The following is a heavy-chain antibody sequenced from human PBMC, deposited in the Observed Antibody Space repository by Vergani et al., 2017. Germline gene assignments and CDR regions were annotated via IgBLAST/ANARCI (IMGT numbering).Heavy chain of an antibody. CDR1: GFTFSSYG. J-gene: IGHJ6*02. Sequence: EVQLVESGGGLVQPGRSLRLSCAASGFTFSSYGMSWVRQAPGKGLEWVSVISASGDSTYYADSVKGRFTISRDNSRNTLYLQMSSLRAEDTAVYYCARNPLDPWGSRYYYYGMDVWGQGTTVTVSS. D-gene: IGHD3-16*01. CDR2: ISASGDST. V-gene: IGHV3-23*04. CDR3: ARNPLDPWGSRYYYYGMDV.